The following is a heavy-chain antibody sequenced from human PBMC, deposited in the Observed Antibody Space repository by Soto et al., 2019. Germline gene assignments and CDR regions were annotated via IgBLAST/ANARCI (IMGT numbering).Heavy chain of an antibody. V-gene: IGHV3-23*01. CDR3: APRRLNTITSLSDW. D-gene: IGHD3-16*02. CDR2: LSCNKMTT. Sequence: EIQLLESGGGLAQPGGALRLSCVASGFSFSEYGMSWVRQTPQKTLEWVASLSCNKMTTFYPYSVKGRFFISRDNSDNTLHLQMNSLRDDDTAIYYCAPRRLNTITSLSDWWGQGVQVTVSS. J-gene: IGHJ1*01. CDR1: GFSFSEYG.